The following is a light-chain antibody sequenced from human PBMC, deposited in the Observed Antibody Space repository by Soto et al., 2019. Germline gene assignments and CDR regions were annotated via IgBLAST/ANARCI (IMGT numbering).Light chain of an antibody. Sequence: QSVLTQPPSASGTPGQRVTISCSGSNSNIGSNTVNWYQQLPGTAPKLLIYYDNLRPSGVPDRISGSKSGTSASLAINGLQSDDEADYYCAAWDDSLNGRVFGTGTKVT. V-gene: IGLV1-44*01. J-gene: IGLJ1*01. CDR3: AAWDDSLNGRV. CDR1: NSNIGSNT. CDR2: YDN.